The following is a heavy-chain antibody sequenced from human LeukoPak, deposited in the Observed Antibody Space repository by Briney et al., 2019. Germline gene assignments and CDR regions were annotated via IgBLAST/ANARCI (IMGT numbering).Heavy chain of an antibody. V-gene: IGHV4-59*01. J-gene: IGHJ6*03. CDR2: NYYSGSG. CDR1: GGSISTYY. Sequence: SETLSLTCSVSGGSISTYYWSWIRQPPGKGLEWIGYNYYSGSGIYSPSLKSRVTISLDTSKNQFSLKLSSVTAADTAAYYCARGLIPFPRHYYYLDVWGKGTTVIVSS. CDR3: ARGLIPFPRHYYYLDV. D-gene: IGHD2-21*02.